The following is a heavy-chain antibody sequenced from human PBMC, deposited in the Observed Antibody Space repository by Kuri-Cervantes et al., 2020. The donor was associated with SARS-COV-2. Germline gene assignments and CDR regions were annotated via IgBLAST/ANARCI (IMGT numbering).Heavy chain of an antibody. CDR2: IDGYSPYI. CDR3: TTSMIVSAAHYFDY. Sequence: GGSLRLSCAASGFPFSDYRMNWIRRSPGKGLEWVSCIDGYSPYIHYADSVKGRFTISRDNAKSSVFLQMNSLRAEDTAVYYCTTSMIVSAAHYFDYWGQGILVTVSS. V-gene: IGHV3-21*01. CDR1: GFPFSDYR. J-gene: IGHJ4*02. D-gene: IGHD3-22*01.